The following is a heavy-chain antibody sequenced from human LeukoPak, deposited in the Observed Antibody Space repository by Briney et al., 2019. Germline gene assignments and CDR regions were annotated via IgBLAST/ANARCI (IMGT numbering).Heavy chain of an antibody. CDR3: ATGAGYVEY. CDR1: GFTFGHYG. CDR2: IWHDGATI. Sequence: PGRSLRLSCAASGFTFGHYGMHWFRQAPGKGLEWVVVIWHDGATIHYSDSVKGRFTISRDNSKNTLSLQMNSLRAEDTAVYYCATGAGYVEYWGQGTLVTVSS. J-gene: IGHJ4*02. V-gene: IGHV3-33*01. D-gene: IGHD3-9*01.